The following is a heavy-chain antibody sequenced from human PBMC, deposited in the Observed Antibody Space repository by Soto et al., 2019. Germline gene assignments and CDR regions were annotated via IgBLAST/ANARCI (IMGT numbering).Heavy chain of an antibody. D-gene: IGHD3-22*01. CDR3: ARGLQPRGYYSPFDY. CDR2: IWYDGSNK. J-gene: IGHJ4*02. V-gene: IGHV3-33*01. CDR1: GFTFSSYG. Sequence: GGSLRLSCAASGFTFSSYGMHWVRQAPGKGLEWVAVIWYDGSNKYYADSVKGRFTISRDNSKNTLYLQMNSLRAEDTAVYYCARGLQPRGYYSPFDYWGQGTLVTVSS.